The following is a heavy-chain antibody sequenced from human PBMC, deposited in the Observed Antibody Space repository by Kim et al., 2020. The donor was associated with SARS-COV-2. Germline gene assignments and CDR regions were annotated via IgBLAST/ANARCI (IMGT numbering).Heavy chain of an antibody. V-gene: IGHV4-39*01. J-gene: IGHJ4*02. CDR1: GVSISDINSY. CDR2: TYHSASA. CDR3: ARIASASYLFES. Sequence: SETLSLTCTVSGVSISDINSYWGWVRQPPVKGLEWIGTTYHSASAYYNPSLKSRVSISVDASKNQFSLRLTSVTVADTAVYYCARIASASYLFESWGQGALVTVSS. D-gene: IGHD1-26*01.